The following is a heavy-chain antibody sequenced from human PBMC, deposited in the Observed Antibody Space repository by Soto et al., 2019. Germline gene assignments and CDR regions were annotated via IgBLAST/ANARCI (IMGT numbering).Heavy chain of an antibody. CDR1: RDSVTSCG. CDR3: ARGRICDI. V-gene: IGHV1-18*01. Sequence: GASVEVCCKACRDSVTSCGVSWVRQAPGQGLEWMGWISAYNGNTENAQKLQGRVTMTTDTSTNTAYMELKSLRSDHTAMYYCARGRICDIWGQGTLVPVSS. CDR2: ISAYNGNT. D-gene: IGHD2-21*02. J-gene: IGHJ4*02.